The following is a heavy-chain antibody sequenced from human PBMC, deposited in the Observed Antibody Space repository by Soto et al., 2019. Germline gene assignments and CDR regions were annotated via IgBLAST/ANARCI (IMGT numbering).Heavy chain of an antibody. CDR3: AKDRGGNFLFDY. CDR2: ISYDGSNK. D-gene: IGHD4-4*01. J-gene: IGHJ4*02. Sequence: GESLKISCAASGFTFSSYGMHWVRQAPGKGLEWVAVISYDGSNKYYADSVKGRFTISRDNSKNTLYLQMNSLRAEDTAVYYCAKDRGGNFLFDYWGQGTLVTVSS. CDR1: GFTFSSYG. V-gene: IGHV3-30*18.